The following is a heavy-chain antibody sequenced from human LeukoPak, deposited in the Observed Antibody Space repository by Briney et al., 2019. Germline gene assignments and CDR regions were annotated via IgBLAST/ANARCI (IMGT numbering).Heavy chain of an antibody. J-gene: IGHJ4*02. V-gene: IGHV4-34*01. CDR1: GGSFSGYY. Sequence: SETLSLTCAVYGGSFSGYYWSWIRQPPGKGLEWIGEINHSGSTNYNPSLKSRVTISVDTSKNQFSLKLSSVTAADTAVYYCARGRRSFDYWGQGTPVTVSS. CDR3: ARGRRSFDY. CDR2: INHSGST.